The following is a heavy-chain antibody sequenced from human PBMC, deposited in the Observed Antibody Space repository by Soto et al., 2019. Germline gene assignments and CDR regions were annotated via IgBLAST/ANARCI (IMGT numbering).Heavy chain of an antibody. D-gene: IGHD3-10*01. Sequence: EVQLLESGGGLVQPGGSLRLSCAASGFTFSSYAMSWVRQAPGKGLEWVSAISGSGGSTYYADSVKGRFTISRDNSKNTLYLEMNSLGAEDTAVYYCAKDVMLWVGELGGWFDPWGQGTLVTVS. V-gene: IGHV3-23*01. CDR2: ISGSGGST. CDR1: GFTFSSYA. CDR3: AKDVMLWVGELGGWFDP. J-gene: IGHJ5*02.